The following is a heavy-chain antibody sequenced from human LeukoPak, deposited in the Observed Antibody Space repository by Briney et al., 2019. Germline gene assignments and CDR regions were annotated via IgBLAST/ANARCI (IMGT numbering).Heavy chain of an antibody. CDR3: ASGSSPPSYFDY. V-gene: IGHV1-69*05. D-gene: IGHD2-15*01. J-gene: IGHJ4*02. Sequence: ASVKVSCKASGGTFSSYAISWVRQAPGQGLEWMGRIIPIFGTAKYAQKFQGRVTITTDESTSTAYMELSSLRSEDTAVYYCASGSSPPSYFDYWGQGTLVTVSS. CDR1: GGTFSSYA. CDR2: IIPIFGTA.